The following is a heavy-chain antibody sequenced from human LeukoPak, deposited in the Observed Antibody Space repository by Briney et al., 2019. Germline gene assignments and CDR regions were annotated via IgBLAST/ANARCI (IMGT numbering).Heavy chain of an antibody. Sequence: GASVKVSCKASGYTFTSYGINWVRQAPGQGLEWMGWNSAYNGDTNYAQKFQGRVTMTTDTTTSTAYMELRSLRSDDTAVYYCARGGYYGPGSFPDYWGQGTLVTVST. J-gene: IGHJ4*02. CDR1: GYTFTSYG. CDR3: ARGGYYGPGSFPDY. V-gene: IGHV1-18*01. CDR2: NSAYNGDT. D-gene: IGHD3-10*01.